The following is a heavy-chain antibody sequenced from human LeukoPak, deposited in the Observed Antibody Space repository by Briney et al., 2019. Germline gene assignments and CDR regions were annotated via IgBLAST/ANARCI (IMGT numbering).Heavy chain of an antibody. J-gene: IGHJ2*01. V-gene: IGHV4-59*01. D-gene: IGHD5-18*01. Sequence: SETLSLTCTVSGGSISSYYWSWIRQPPGKGLEWIGYIYYSGSTNYNPSLKSRVTISVDTSKNRFSLKLSSVTAADTAVYYCARVGYSYGYHWYFDLWGRGTLVTVSS. CDR1: GGSISSYY. CDR2: IYYSGST. CDR3: ARVGYSYGYHWYFDL.